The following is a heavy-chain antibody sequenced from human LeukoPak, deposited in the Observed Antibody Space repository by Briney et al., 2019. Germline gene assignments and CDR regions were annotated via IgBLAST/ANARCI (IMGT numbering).Heavy chain of an antibody. CDR2: IYYSGRT. CDR1: GYSISSSNW. CDR3: ARGGGYCSGGSCYTYYYYYYYMDV. D-gene: IGHD2-15*01. Sequence: SETLSLTCAVSGYSISSSNWWGWIRQPPGEGLEWIGYIYYSGRTNYNPSLKSRVTMSVDTSKNQFSLKLSSVTAADTAVYYCARGGGYCSGGSCYTYYYYYYYMDVWGKGTTVTVSS. J-gene: IGHJ6*03. V-gene: IGHV4-28*03.